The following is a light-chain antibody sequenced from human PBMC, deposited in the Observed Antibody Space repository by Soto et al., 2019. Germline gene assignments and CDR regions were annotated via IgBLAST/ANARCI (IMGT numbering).Light chain of an antibody. CDR2: KAS. V-gene: IGKV1-5*03. J-gene: IGKJ2*01. Sequence: DIQMTQSPSTLSASVGDRVTITCRASQSISSWLAWYQQKPGKAPKLLIYKASSLESGVPSRFSGSESGTEFTLTISSLQPDDFATYYCQQYISYSPYTFGQGTKLEIK. CDR3: QQYISYSPYT. CDR1: QSISSW.